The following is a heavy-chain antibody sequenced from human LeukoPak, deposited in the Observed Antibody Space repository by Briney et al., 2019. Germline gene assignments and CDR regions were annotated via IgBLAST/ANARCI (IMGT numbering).Heavy chain of an antibody. V-gene: IGHV5-51*01. Sequence: GWVRQMPGKGLEWMGIIYPGDSDTRYSPSFQGQVTISADKSISTAYLQWSSLKASDTAMYYCARAPEKFGDFDYWGQGTLVTVSS. CDR2: IYPGDSDT. D-gene: IGHD3-16*01. J-gene: IGHJ4*02. CDR3: ARAPEKFGDFDY.